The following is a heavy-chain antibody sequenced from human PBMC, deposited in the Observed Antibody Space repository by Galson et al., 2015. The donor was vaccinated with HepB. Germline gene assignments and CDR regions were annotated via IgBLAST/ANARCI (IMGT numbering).Heavy chain of an antibody. J-gene: IGHJ6*02. CDR2: IYYSGST. Sequence: ETLSLTCTVSGGSISSSSYYWGWIRQPPGKGLEWIGSIYYSGSTYYNPSLKSRVTISVDTSKNQFSLKLSSVTAADTAVYYCARQVRQGRRHRIAARLFHNYYGMDVWGQGTTVTVSS. CDR1: GGSISSSSYY. CDR3: ARQVRQGRRHRIAARLFHNYYGMDV. V-gene: IGHV4-39*01. D-gene: IGHD6-6*01.